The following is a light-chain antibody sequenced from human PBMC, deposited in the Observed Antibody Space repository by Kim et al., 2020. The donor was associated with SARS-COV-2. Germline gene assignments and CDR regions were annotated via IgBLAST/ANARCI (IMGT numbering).Light chain of an antibody. CDR2: TNS. Sequence: GQRVTISLSGGTSNIGSNTVNRFQQLPGTAPKHLIYTNSQRPSGVPDRFSGSESDTAASLAISGLQSEDEADYYCAAWDDSLDGVVFGGGTQLTVL. J-gene: IGLJ2*01. CDR3: AAWDDSLDGVV. V-gene: IGLV1-44*01. CDR1: TSNIGSNT.